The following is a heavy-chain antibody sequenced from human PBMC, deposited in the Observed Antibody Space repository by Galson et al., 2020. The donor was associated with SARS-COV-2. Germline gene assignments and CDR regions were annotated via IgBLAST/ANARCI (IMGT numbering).Heavy chain of an antibody. CDR2: IYYSGNT. V-gene: IGHV4-59*08. J-gene: IGHJ2*01. CDR1: GGSVSTHY. CDR3: ARHVDSTSWTNWYFEL. D-gene: IGHD6-13*01. Sequence: SEPLSLTCTVSGGSVSTHYWSWIRQPPGTGLEWIGYIYYSGNTNYNPSLQNRVSIAVDTSKNQFSLRLSSVTASDTAVYYCARHVDSTSWTNWYFELWGRGTLVSVSA.